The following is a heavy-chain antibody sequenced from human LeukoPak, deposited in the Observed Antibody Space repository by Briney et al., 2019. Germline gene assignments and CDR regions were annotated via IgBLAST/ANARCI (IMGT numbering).Heavy chain of an antibody. D-gene: IGHD7-27*01. CDR1: GYTFTSFD. CDR2: MKSNNGHT. Sequence: HAASVKVSCKASGYTFTSFDFNWVRQATGQGLEWMGWMKSNNGHTGYAQKFQGRVTMTRDTSISTAYMELSSLTFEDTAVYYCARGPPNWGMVGYWGQGTLVTVSS. V-gene: IGHV1-8*01. J-gene: IGHJ4*02. CDR3: ARGPPNWGMVGY.